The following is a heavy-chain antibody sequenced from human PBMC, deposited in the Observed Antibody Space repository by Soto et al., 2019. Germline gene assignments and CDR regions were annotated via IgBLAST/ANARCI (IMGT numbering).Heavy chain of an antibody. CDR2: IYHSGST. CDR1: GGSISSYY. J-gene: IGHJ5*02. V-gene: IGHV4-59*12. CDR3: ARGNTTYYDFWSGLPLDNWFAP. Sequence: PSETLSLTCTVSGGSISSYYWSWIRQPPGKGLEWIGYIYHSGSTYYNPSLKSRVTISVDRSKNQFSLKLSSVTAADTAVYYCARGNTTYYDFWSGLPLDNWFAPGGQGTLVTVSS. D-gene: IGHD3-3*01.